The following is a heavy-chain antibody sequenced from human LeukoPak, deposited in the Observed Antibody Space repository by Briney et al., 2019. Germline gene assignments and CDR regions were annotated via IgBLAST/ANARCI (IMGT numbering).Heavy chain of an antibody. CDR1: GFTFSSYG. CDR2: IWYDGSNK. V-gene: IGHV3-33*01. Sequence: GGSLRLSCAAFGFTFSSYGMHWVRQAPGKGLEWVAVIWYDGSNKYYADSVKGRFTISRDNSKNTLYLQMNSLRAEDTAVYYCARARDRGGVSSTSPNYWGQGTLVTVSS. CDR3: ARARDRGGVSSTSPNY. J-gene: IGHJ4*02. D-gene: IGHD2-2*01.